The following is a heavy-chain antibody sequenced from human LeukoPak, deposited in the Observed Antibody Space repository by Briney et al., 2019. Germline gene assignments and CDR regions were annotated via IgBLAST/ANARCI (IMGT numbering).Heavy chain of an antibody. J-gene: IGHJ6*03. CDR3: ARDHSSSTSCYTFDSDYYYYYYMDV. CDR1: GGSISSYY. D-gene: IGHD2-2*02. CDR2: IYTSGST. Sequence: SETLSLTCTVSGGSISSYYWSWIRQPAGKGLEWIGRIYTSGSTNYNPSLKSRVTMSVDTSKNQFSLKMSSVTAADTAVYYCARDHSSSTSCYTFDSDYYYYYYMDVWGKGTTVTVSS. V-gene: IGHV4-4*07.